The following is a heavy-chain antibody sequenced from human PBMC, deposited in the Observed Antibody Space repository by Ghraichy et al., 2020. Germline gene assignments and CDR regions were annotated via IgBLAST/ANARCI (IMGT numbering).Heavy chain of an antibody. J-gene: IGHJ4*02. CDR3: ARSTSTAFDY. CDR1: GGSVSSSRYY. V-gene: IGHV4-39*01. D-gene: IGHD1-1*01. CDR2: IYYNGIT. Sequence: SETLSLTCTVFGGSVSSSRYYWGWIRQPPGKGLEWIGNIYYNGITYYNPSLESRVTISIDTSKNQFSLKLSSVTATDPAVYYCARSTSTAFDYWGQGTPVTVSS.